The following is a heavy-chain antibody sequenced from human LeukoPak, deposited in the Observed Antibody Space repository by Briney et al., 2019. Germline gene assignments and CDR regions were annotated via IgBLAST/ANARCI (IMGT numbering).Heavy chain of an antibody. Sequence: ASVKVSCKASGYTFTAYYLQWVRQAPGQGLEWMGWINPNSGDSRSAPKFKGRVTMTRDTSISSASLELSGLTSEDTAVYYCARDDYGSESYYHLVDSWGQGTLVTVSS. CDR3: ARDDYGSESYYHLVDS. J-gene: IGHJ4*02. CDR2: INPNSGDS. D-gene: IGHD3-10*01. V-gene: IGHV1-2*02. CDR1: GYTFTAYY.